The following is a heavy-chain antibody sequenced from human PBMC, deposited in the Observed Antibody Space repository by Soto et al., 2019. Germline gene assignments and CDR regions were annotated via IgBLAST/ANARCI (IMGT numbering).Heavy chain of an antibody. CDR3: ARDSGVTTATKYYCDY. CDR1: GGSFSGYY. D-gene: IGHD4-17*01. V-gene: IGHV4-34*01. CDR2: INHSGST. J-gene: IGHJ4*02. Sequence: QVQLQQWGAGLLKPSETLSLTCAVYGGSFSGYYWSWIRQPPGQGLELIGEINHSGSTNYNPSLKSRVTISVDTSQNRFSLKLCSVTAADTAVYYCARDSGVTTATKYYCDYCGQGTLVTVSS.